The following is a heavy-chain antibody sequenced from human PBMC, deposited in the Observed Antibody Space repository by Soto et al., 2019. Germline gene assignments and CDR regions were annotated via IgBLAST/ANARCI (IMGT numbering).Heavy chain of an antibody. Sequence: SETLSLTCTVSGGSISSYYWSWIRQPPGKGLEWIGYIYYSGSTNYNPSLKSRVTISVDTSKNQFSLKLSSVTAADTAVYYCARVVAHYTAMVYFDYWGQGTLVTVSS. CDR2: IYYSGST. J-gene: IGHJ4*02. CDR3: ARVVAHYTAMVYFDY. CDR1: GGSISSYY. V-gene: IGHV4-59*01. D-gene: IGHD5-18*01.